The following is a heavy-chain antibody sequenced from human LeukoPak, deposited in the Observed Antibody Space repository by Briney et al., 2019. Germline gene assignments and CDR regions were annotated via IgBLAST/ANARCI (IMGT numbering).Heavy chain of an antibody. CDR1: GFTFSNYW. V-gene: IGHV3-7*01. D-gene: IGHD2-2*01. CDR3: ASYCSSTSCPGGSNWFDP. CDR2: IKPDGSEK. J-gene: IGHJ5*02. Sequence: GGSLRLSCAASGFTFSNYWMSWVRQAPGKGLEWVANIKPDGSEKSYVDSVKGRFTISRDNAKNTLYLQMNSLRAEDTAVYYCASYCSSTSCPGGSNWFDPWGQGTLVTVSS.